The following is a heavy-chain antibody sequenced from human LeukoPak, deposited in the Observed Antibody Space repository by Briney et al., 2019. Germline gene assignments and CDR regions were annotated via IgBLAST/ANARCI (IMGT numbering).Heavy chain of an antibody. V-gene: IGHV3-21*01. CDR2: ISTSSSYI. Sequence: GGSLRLSCAASGFNLRAYNMNWVRQAPGKGREWSSSISTSSSYIYYADSVKGRFTISRDNAENSLYLQMHSLRVEDTALYYCARDDNWNDKPFDFWGQGTLVTVSS. CDR3: ARDDNWNDKPFDF. D-gene: IGHD1-20*01. J-gene: IGHJ4*02. CDR1: GFNLRAYN.